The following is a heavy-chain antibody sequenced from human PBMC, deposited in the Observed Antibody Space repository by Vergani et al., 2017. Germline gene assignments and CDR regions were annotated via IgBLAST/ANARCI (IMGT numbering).Heavy chain of an antibody. CDR2: ISSSSSYI. V-gene: IGHV3-21*01. CDR1: GFTFSSYS. CDR3: ARGVAAAGGDY. D-gene: IGHD6-13*01. J-gene: IGHJ4*02. Sequence: EVQLVESGGGLVKPGGSLRLSCAASGFTFSSYSKNWVRQAPGKGLEWVSSISSSSSYIYYADSVKGRFTISRDNAKNSLYLQMNSLRAEDTAVYYCARGVAAAGGDYWGQGTLVTVSS.